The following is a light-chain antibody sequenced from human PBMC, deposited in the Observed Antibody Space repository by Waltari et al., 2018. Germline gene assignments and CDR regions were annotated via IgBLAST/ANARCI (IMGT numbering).Light chain of an antibody. CDR3: CSYAGSTTLI. J-gene: IGLJ2*01. V-gene: IGLV2-23*02. CDR1: SSDVGDYNS. Sequence: QSALTQPASVSGSPGQSITISCTGTSSDVGDYNSVSLYQQPPGKVPKLMIYDFSKRPSGGSCRFSCSKSDHPASPTIFWLQAEDEADYYLCSYAGSTTLIFGGGTKLTVL. CDR2: DFS.